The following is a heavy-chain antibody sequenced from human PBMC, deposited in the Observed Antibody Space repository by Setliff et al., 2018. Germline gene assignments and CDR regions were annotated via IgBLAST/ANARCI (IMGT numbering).Heavy chain of an antibody. CDR2: IYYSGST. CDR3: ARETTYSSSWYGWFDP. V-gene: IGHV4-39*07. CDR1: GGSIGSSSYY. D-gene: IGHD6-13*01. J-gene: IGHJ5*02. Sequence: PSETLSLTCTVSGGSIGSSSYYWGWIRQPPGKGLEWIGSIYYSGSTYYNPSLKSRVTISVDTSKNQFSLKLSSVTAADTAVYYCARETTYSSSWYGWFDPWGQGTLVTVSS.